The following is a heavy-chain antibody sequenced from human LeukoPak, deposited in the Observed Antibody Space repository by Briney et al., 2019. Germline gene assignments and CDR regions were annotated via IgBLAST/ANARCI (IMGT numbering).Heavy chain of an antibody. D-gene: IGHD5-18*01. CDR2: ISSSGSTI. Sequence: GGSLRLSCAASGFTFSSYSMNWVRQAPGKGLEWVSYISSSGSTIYYADSVKGRFTISRDNAKNSLYLQMNSLRAEDTAVYYCARGKSAMRVGAFDIWGQGTMVTVSS. V-gene: IGHV3-48*04. CDR3: ARGKSAMRVGAFDI. J-gene: IGHJ3*02. CDR1: GFTFSSYS.